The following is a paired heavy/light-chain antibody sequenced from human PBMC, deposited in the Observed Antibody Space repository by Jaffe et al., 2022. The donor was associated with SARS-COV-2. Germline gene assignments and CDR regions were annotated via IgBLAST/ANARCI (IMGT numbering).Light chain of an antibody. CDR1: QNIYTW. Sequence: DIQMTQSPSTLSASIGDRVTITCRASQNIYTWLAWYQQKPGKAPKLLIYKASSLESGVPSRFSGSGSGTEFTLTISSLQPDDFATYYCQQYNSYTFGQGTKLEIK. V-gene: IGKV1-5*03. J-gene: IGKJ2*01. CDR3: QQYNSYT. CDR2: KAS.
Heavy chain of an antibody. V-gene: IGHV3-7*01. CDR1: GFTFSSYW. Sequence: EVQLVESGGGLVQPGGSLRLSCAASGFTFSSYWMSWVRQAPGKGLEWVANINQDGSEKYYVDSVKGRFTISRDNAKNSLYLQMNSLRAEDTALYYCARDRDMAVAPLLSCGMDVWGQGTTVTVSS. CDR2: INQDGSEK. J-gene: IGHJ6*02. CDR3: ARDRDMAVAPLLSCGMDV. D-gene: IGHD6-19*01.